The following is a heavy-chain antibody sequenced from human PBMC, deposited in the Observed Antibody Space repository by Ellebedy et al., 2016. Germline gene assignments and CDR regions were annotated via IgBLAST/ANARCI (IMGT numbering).Heavy chain of an antibody. CDR1: GFTFTDYY. CDR2: MSSNGDAT. Sequence: GESLKISXAASGFTFTDYYLSWIRQAPGKGLELFSYMSSNGDATYYADSVRGRFTISRDNAKSSLYLQMNSLRAEDTAVYYCARGGGPELDYWGQGTLVTVSS. V-gene: IGHV3-11*01. D-gene: IGHD3-16*01. J-gene: IGHJ4*02. CDR3: ARGGGPELDY.